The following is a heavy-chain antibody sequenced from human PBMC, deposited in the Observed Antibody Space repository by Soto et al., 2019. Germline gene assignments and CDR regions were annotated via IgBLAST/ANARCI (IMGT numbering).Heavy chain of an antibody. CDR2: INPNSGGT. Sequence: ASVKVSCKASGYTFTGYYMHWVRQAPGQGLEWMGWINPNSGGTNYTQKFQGRVTMARDTSISTAYMELSRLRSDDTAVYYCARASSRYSYGYDYYYGMDVWGQGTTVTVYS. CDR1: GYTFTGYY. CDR3: ARASSRYSYGYDYYYGMDV. J-gene: IGHJ6*02. D-gene: IGHD5-18*01. V-gene: IGHV1-2*02.